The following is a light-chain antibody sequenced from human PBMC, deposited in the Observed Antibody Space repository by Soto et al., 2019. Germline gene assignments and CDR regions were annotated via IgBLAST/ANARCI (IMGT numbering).Light chain of an antibody. CDR3: ATWDDSLSGWV. CDR1: SSNIGSNT. Sequence: QSVLTQPPSASATPRQRVTISCSGSSSNIGSNTVNWYQHLPGTPPKLVIYYNDQRPSGVPDRFSGSRSGTSASLAISGLQSEDEADYYCATWDDSLSGWVFGGGTKVTVL. CDR2: YND. V-gene: IGLV1-44*01. J-gene: IGLJ3*02.